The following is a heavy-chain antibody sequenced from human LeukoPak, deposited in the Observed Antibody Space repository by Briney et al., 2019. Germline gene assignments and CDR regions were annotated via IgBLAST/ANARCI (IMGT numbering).Heavy chain of an antibody. J-gene: IGHJ6*03. D-gene: IGHD3-10*01. V-gene: IGHV1-46*01. CDR2: INPTVGTT. CDR1: GYIFSTYY. Sequence: ASVKVSCKASGYIFSTYYMHWVRQAPGQELEWMGIINPTVGTTTYAQKFQGRLTMTRDMSTSTVYMELSSLRSEDTAVYYCARDKFYYGSGSYSGYYMDVWGKGTTVTVSS. CDR3: ARDKFYYGSGSYSGYYMDV.